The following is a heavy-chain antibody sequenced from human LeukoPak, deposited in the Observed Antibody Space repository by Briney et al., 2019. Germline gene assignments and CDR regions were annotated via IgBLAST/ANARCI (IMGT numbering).Heavy chain of an antibody. CDR3: ARQEPTTGTTSLVN. CDR1: GYTFTSFD. J-gene: IGHJ4*02. V-gene: IGHV1-18*01. D-gene: IGHD1-1*01. CDR2: ISGYNDNT. Sequence: ASVKVSCKASGYTFTSFDISWVRQAPGQGLEWMGWISGYNDNTHYAQKLQGRVTMTTDTSTSTGYMELRSLRSEDTAVYYCARQEPTTGTTSLVNWGQGTLVTVSS.